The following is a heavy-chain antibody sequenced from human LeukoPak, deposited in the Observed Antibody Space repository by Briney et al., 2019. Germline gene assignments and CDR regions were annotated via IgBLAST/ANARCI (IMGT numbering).Heavy chain of an antibody. D-gene: IGHD5-12*01. CDR2: IYHSGST. J-gene: IGHJ4*02. V-gene: IGHV4-30-2*01. CDR3: ARASGYAEVEY. Sequence: SETLSLTCTVSGDSISSGVYYWTWIRQPPGKGLEWIGYIYHSGSTYYNPSLKSRVTISVDTSKNQFSLKLSSVTAADTAVYYCARASGYAEVEYWGQGTLVTVSS. CDR1: GDSISSGVYY.